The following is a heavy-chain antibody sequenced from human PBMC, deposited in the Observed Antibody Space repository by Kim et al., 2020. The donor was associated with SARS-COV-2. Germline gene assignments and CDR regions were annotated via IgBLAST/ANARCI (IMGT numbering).Heavy chain of an antibody. V-gene: IGHV3-30*18. Sequence: GGSLRLSCAASGFTFSSYGMHWVRQAPGKGLEWVAVISYDGSNKYYADSVKGRFTISRDNSKNTLYLQMNSLRAEDTAVYYCAKDFLPHTMVRGVKDLFYYYYGMDVWGQGTTVTVSS. CDR3: AKDFLPHTMVRGVKDLFYYYYGMDV. D-gene: IGHD3-10*01. CDR2: ISYDGSNK. J-gene: IGHJ6*02. CDR1: GFTFSSYG.